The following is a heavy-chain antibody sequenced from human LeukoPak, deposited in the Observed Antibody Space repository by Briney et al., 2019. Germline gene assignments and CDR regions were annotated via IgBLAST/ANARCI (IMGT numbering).Heavy chain of an antibody. Sequence: GRSLRLSCAASGFTFDDYGMHWVRQAPGKGLEWVSGISWKSGSVAYADSVKGRFTISRDNTKNSLYLQMNSLRAEDTALYYCGKDIQNRAYDFSDAFDIWGQGTMVTVSS. D-gene: IGHD5-12*01. J-gene: IGHJ3*02. CDR1: GFTFDDYG. CDR2: ISWKSGSV. CDR3: GKDIQNRAYDFSDAFDI. V-gene: IGHV3-9*01.